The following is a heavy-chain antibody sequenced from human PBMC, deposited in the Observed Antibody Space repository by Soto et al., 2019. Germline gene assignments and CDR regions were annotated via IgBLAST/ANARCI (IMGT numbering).Heavy chain of an antibody. D-gene: IGHD1-26*01. J-gene: IGHJ4*02. CDR3: ARDVGLSPFY. V-gene: IGHV3-7*05. CDR1: GFTFSTYW. CDR2: IKQDGSEK. Sequence: GGSLRLSCEASGFTFSTYWMSWVRQAPGKGLEWVANIKQDGSEKYYVDSVKGRFTISRDNAKNSLYLQMHSLRAEDTAVYYCARDVGLSPFYWGQGTLVTVSS.